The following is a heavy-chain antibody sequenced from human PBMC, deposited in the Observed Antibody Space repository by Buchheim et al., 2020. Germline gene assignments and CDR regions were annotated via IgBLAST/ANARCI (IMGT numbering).Heavy chain of an antibody. CDR2: ISSSSSTI. CDR1: GFTFSSYS. CDR3: ARDSGTTPNYYYYYGMDV. Sequence: EVQLVESGGGLVKPGGSLRLSCAASGFTFSSYSMNWVRQAPGKGLEWVSYISSSSSTIYYADSLKGRFTIPRDNAKNSLYLQMNSLRAEDTAVYYCARDSGTTPNYYYYYGMDVWGQGTT. J-gene: IGHJ6*02. V-gene: IGHV3-48*04. D-gene: IGHD1-7*01.